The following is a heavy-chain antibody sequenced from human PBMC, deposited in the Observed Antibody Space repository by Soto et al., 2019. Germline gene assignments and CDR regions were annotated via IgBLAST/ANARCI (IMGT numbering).Heavy chain of an antibody. D-gene: IGHD2-2*01. V-gene: IGHV4-39*01. Sequence: SETLSLTCSVSGGSISSGPYSWGWIRQPPGKGLEWIGTFHYSGRTYYSPSLESRVTISVDTSKNQFSLKVSSVTAADTAVFYCARLAGYCCGSSCSGYNDIDVWALENTLPISS. J-gene: IGHJ6*02. CDR3: ARLAGYCCGSSCSGYNDIDV. CDR1: GGSISSGPYS. CDR2: FHYSGRT.